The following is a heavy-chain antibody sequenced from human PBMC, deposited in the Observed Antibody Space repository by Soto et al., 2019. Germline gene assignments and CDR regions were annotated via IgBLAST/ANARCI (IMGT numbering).Heavy chain of an antibody. J-gene: IGHJ3*02. V-gene: IGHV3-30*03. Sequence: PGGSLRLSCAGSGFTFSSYGMHWVRQAPGKGLEWVAVISYDGSDKYYGDSVKGRFTISRDDSKNTLYLRMNSLRAEDTAVYYCARAGYYDSSGYLENAFDIWGQGTMVTVSS. CDR1: GFTFSSYG. CDR2: ISYDGSDK. D-gene: IGHD3-22*01. CDR3: ARAGYYDSSGYLENAFDI.